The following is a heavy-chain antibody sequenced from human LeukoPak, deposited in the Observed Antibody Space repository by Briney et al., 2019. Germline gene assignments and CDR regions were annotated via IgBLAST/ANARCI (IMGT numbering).Heavy chain of an antibody. CDR2: ISGDGDRT. V-gene: IGHV3-43*02. CDR1: GFSFDDYA. J-gene: IGHJ4*02. Sequence: GGSLRLSCAASGFSFDDYAMHWVRQAPGKGLEWVSLISGDGDRTYYADSVKGRFTISRDNSKDSLYLQMNSLRTEDTALYYCAKDTGITPSGISGFFDFWGQGTLVTVSS. CDR3: AKDTGITPSGISGFFDF. D-gene: IGHD6-13*01.